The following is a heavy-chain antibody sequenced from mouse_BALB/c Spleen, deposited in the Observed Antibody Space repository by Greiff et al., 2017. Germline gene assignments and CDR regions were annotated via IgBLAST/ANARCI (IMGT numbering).Heavy chain of an antibody. J-gene: IGHJ4*01. Sequence: EVKVVESGGGLVQPGGSLRLSCATSGFTFTDYYMSWVRQPPGKALEWLGFIRNKANGYTTEYSASVKGRFTISRDNSQSILYLQMNTLRAEDSATYYCARPMDYWGQGTSVTVSS. V-gene: IGHV7-3*02. CDR3: ARPMDY. CDR1: GFTFTDYY. CDR2: IRNKANGYTT.